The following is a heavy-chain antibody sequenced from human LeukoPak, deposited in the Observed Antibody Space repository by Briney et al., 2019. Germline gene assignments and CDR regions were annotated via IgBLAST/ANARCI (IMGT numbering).Heavy chain of an antibody. CDR1: GGSFSGPY. V-gene: IGHV4-34*01. CDR3: ARGRRDGYNRPLYYYYYYMDV. Sequence: SETLSLTCAVYGGSFSGPYWSWIRQPPGKGLEWIGEINHTGRTYYNPSLKSRVTISVDTSKNQFSLKLSSVTAADTAVYYCARGRRDGYNRPLYYYYYYMDVWGKGTTVTVSS. D-gene: IGHD5-24*01. J-gene: IGHJ6*03. CDR2: INHTGRT.